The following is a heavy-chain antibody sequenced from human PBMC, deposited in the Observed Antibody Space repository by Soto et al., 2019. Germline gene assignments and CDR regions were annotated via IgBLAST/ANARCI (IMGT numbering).Heavy chain of an antibody. CDR2: IWYDGSNK. J-gene: IGHJ6*02. CDR1: GFTFSSYG. V-gene: IGHV3-33*01. CDR3: ARVGYDSWGGYYTGSNDYYYGMDA. D-gene: IGHD3-3*01. Sequence: GGSLRRSCAASGFTFSSYGMHWVRQAPGKVLGWVAVIWYDGSNKYYADSVKGRFTISRDNSKNTLYLQMKSLRAEDTAVYYCARVGYDSWGGYYTGSNDYYYGMDAWGQGAAVAV.